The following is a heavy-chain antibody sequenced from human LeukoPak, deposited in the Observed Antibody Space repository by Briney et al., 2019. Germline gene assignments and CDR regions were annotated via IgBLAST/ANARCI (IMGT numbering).Heavy chain of an antibody. J-gene: IGHJ5*02. CDR1: GVAFSSNR. CDR2: IKQDGSEK. D-gene: IGHD3-22*01. CDR3: ARDLAYFDTSGRKYSWFDP. V-gene: IGHV3-7*01. Sequence: GGSLRLSCAASGVAFSSNRMSWVRQAPGKGLEGVANIKQDGSEKYYVDSVNGRFTISRDNAKNSLYLQMNSLRAEDTAVYYCARDLAYFDTSGRKYSWFDPWGQGTLVTVSS.